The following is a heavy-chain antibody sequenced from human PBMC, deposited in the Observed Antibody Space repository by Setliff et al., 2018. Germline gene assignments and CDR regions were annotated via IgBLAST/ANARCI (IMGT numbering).Heavy chain of an antibody. CDR2: ISTSNGQT. D-gene: IGHD3-3*01. V-gene: IGHV1-18*01. CDR3: ARSIALFGVDVVSCYFDH. J-gene: IGHJ4*02. CDR1: GYTFSNYG. Sequence: ASVKVSCKASGYTFSNYGLSRVRQAPGQGPEWMGWISTSNGQTRYTEELQGRVTMTTDTSTSTAYMDLRSLRSDDTAVYYCARSIALFGVDVVSCYFDHWGQGTLVTVAS.